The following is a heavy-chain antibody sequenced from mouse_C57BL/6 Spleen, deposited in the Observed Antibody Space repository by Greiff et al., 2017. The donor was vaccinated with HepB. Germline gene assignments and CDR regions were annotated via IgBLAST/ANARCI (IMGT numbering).Heavy chain of an antibody. D-gene: IGHD2-1*01. J-gene: IGHJ2*01. V-gene: IGHV1-81*01. CDR1: GYTFTSYG. CDR3: ARSGGGNSNYFDY. Sequence: VQLQESGAELARPGASVKLSCKASGYTFTSYGISWVKQRTGQGLEWIGEIYPRSGNTYYNEKFKGKATLTADKSSSTAYMELRSLTSEDSAVYFCARSGGGNSNYFDYWGQGTTLTVSS. CDR2: IYPRSGNT.